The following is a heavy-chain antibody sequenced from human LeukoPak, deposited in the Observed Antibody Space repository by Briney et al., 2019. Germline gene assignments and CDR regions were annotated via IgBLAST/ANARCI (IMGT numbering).Heavy chain of an antibody. CDR1: GFTFSSYS. CDR3: ARDANYGDYDPVIYYMDV. J-gene: IGHJ6*03. V-gene: IGHV3-21*01. CDR2: ISSSSTHL. D-gene: IGHD4-17*01. Sequence: GGSLRLSCAASGFTFSSYSMNWVRQAPGKGLEWVSSISSSSTHLYHADSVKGRFAFSRDNAKNSLYLQMTSLRAEDTAVYYCARDANYGDYDPVIYYMDVWGKGTTVTASS.